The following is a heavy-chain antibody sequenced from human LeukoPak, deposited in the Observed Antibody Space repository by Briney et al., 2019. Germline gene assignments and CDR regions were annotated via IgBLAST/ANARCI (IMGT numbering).Heavy chain of an antibody. CDR3: AKRNYYYYGLDV. CDR2: INNRGST. Sequence: PSETLSLTCTVSGGSISSYYCSWIRQPPGKGLEWHGEINNRGSTNYNPSLETRITMSVDTSKKQFSLKLSAVTAADTAVYYCAKRNYYYYGLDVWGQGTTVTVSS. J-gene: IGHJ6*02. CDR1: GGSISSYY. V-gene: IGHV4-34*01.